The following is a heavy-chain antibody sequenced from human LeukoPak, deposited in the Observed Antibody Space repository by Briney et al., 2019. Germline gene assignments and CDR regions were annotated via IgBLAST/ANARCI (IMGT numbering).Heavy chain of an antibody. CDR1: GLTFSTSG. Sequence: GGSLRLSCTASGLTFSTSGFNWVRQAPGKGLEWVASIGPTGSDRYHADSIKGRFTISRDNANNFLYLQMNSLRAEDTAVYYCATVGWGSSGDYWGQGALVTVSS. CDR2: IGPTGSDR. V-gene: IGHV3-21*04. D-gene: IGHD3-16*01. CDR3: ATVGWGSSGDY. J-gene: IGHJ4*02.